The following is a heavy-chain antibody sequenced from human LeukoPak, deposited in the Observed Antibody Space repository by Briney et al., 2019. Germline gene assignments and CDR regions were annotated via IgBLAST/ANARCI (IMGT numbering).Heavy chain of an antibody. Sequence: GASVRVSCKASGYTFTSYDINWVRQAPGQGLEWMGWMNPNSGNTASAQKFKGRVTITRNTPINTAYMKLGSLRTEDTAVYYGASAILYGSSWYSFDSWGQGTLVTVSS. J-gene: IGHJ4*02. V-gene: IGHV1-8*01. CDR2: MNPNSGNT. D-gene: IGHD6-13*01. CDR1: GYTFTSYD. CDR3: ASAILYGSSWYSFDS.